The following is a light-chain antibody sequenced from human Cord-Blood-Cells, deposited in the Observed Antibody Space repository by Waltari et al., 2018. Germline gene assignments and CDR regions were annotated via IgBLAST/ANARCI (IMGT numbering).Light chain of an antibody. CDR1: SRDVGGYNY. CDR2: DVS. J-gene: IGLJ2*01. Sequence: QSALTQPASVSGSPGQSITISRTGTSRDVGGYNYVSWYQQHPGKAPKLMIYDVSHRPSGVSNRFSGSKSGNTASLTISGLQAEDEADYYCSSYTSSSTVVFGGGTKLTVL. CDR3: SSYTSSSTVV. V-gene: IGLV2-14*01.